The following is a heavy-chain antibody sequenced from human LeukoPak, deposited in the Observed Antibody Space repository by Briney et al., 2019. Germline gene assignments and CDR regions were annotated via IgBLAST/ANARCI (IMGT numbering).Heavy chain of an antibody. CDR3: AKDPSDLGGSGSNNYFDC. V-gene: IGHV3-23*01. J-gene: IGHJ4*02. D-gene: IGHD3-10*01. CDR1: GFTFSSYD. Sequence: GGSLRLSCVASGFTFSSYDMSWVRQAPGKGLEWVSGITYSSGYTYYADSVKGRFTISRGNSRNTLYLQMNSLRAEDTAVYYCAKDPSDLGGSGSNNYFDCWGQGTLVTVSS. CDR2: ITYSSGYT.